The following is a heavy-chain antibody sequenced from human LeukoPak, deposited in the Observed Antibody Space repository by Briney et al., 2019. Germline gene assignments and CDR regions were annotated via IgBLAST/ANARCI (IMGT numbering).Heavy chain of an antibody. D-gene: IGHD3-22*01. J-gene: IGHJ4*02. V-gene: IGHV3-23*01. CDR3: ARDSLTYYYDSSGYHDY. CDR1: GFTFRNYV. CDR2: LNTDGAWI. Sequence: GGSLRLSCAASGFTFRNYVMSWVRLAPGKGLEWVSGLNTDGAWIYYADSVKGRFTISRDNSENTLYLQMNSLRVEDTAEYYCARDSLTYYYDSSGYHDYWGQGTLVTVSS.